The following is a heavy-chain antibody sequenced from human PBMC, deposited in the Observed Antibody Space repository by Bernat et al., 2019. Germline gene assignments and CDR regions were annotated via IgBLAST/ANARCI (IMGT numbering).Heavy chain of an antibody. J-gene: IGHJ3*02. CDR2: IKQDGNEK. V-gene: IGHV3-7*03. Sequence: EVQLVESGGGLVQPGGSLRLSCAASGFTFVSHWMTWVRQAPGKGLEWVANIKQDGNEKYYVDSVKGRFTISRDNARNSVYLQMNSLRAEDTGVYYCARGVHCGGGCYSGGSFDMWGQGTMVTVSS. CDR3: ARGVHCGGGCYSGGSFDM. CDR1: GFTFVSHW. D-gene: IGHD2-21*02.